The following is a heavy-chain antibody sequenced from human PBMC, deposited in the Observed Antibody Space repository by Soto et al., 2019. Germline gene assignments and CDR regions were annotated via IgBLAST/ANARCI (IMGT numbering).Heavy chain of an antibody. CDR3: ARRVIYAWIQLWSGNDY. D-gene: IGHD5-18*01. CDR2: IYYSGST. CDR1: GGSISSSSYY. J-gene: IGHJ4*02. V-gene: IGHV4-39*01. Sequence: SETLSLTCTVSGGSISSSSYYWGWIRQPPGKGLEWIGSIYYSGSTYYNPSLKSRVTISVDTSKNQFSLKLSSVTAADTAVYYCARRVIYAWIQLWSGNDYWGQGTLVTVSS.